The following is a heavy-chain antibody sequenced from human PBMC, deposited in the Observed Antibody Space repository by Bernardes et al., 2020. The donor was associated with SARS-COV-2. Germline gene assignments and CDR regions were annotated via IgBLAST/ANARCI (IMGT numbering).Heavy chain of an antibody. Sequence: SETLSLTCAVSGYSISSGYYWGWIRQPPGKGLEWIGSIYHSGSTYYNPSLKSRVTISVDTSKNQFSLKLSSVTAADTAVYYCARVYFRGYSSSFNFDYWGQGTLVTGSS. CDR1: GYSISSGYY. D-gene: IGHD6-13*01. CDR2: IYHSGST. V-gene: IGHV4-38-2*01. J-gene: IGHJ4*02. CDR3: ARVYFRGYSSSFNFDY.